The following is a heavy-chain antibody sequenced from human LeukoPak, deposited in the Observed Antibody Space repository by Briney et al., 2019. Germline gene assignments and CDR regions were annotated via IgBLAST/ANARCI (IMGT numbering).Heavy chain of an antibody. D-gene: IGHD1-1*01. CDR1: GYTLTGYY. CDR3: ARRWNDGDDAFDI. V-gene: IGHV1-2*02. CDR2: INPNSGGT. J-gene: IGHJ3*02. Sequence: ASVKVSCKASGYTLTGYYMHWLRQAPGQGLGWMGWINPNSGGTNYAQKFQGRVTMTRDTSISTAYMELSRLRSDDTAVYYCARRWNDGDDAFDIWGQGTMVTVSS.